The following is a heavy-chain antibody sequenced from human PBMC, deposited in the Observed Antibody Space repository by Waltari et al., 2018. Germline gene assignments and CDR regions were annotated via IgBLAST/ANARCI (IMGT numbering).Heavy chain of an antibody. J-gene: IGHJ3*02. V-gene: IGHV4-34*01. CDR1: GGSFSGYY. Sequence: QVQLQQWGAGLLKPSETLSLTCAVHGGSFSGYYWSWIRQPPGKGLEWIGEINHSGSTNYNPSLKSRVTISVDTSKNQFSLKLSSVTAADTAVYYCARGPDYGDYDAGAFDIWGQGTMVTVSS. CDR3: ARGPDYGDYDAGAFDI. D-gene: IGHD4-17*01. CDR2: INHSGST.